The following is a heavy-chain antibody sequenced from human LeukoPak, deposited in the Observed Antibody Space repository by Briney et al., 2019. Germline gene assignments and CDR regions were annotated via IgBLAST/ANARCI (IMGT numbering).Heavy chain of an antibody. D-gene: IGHD2-15*01. CDR3: ARLVCGGGSCPAEFDY. CDR2: IYYSGST. J-gene: IGHJ4*02. Sequence: SETLSLTCIVSGGSVSSGGHYWGWIRQPPGKGLEWIGSIYYSGSTYYNPSLNNQVTIFIDMSKNQFSLRLNSVTATDTAVYYCARLVCGGGSCPAEFDYWGQGTLVTVSS. CDR1: GGSVSSGGHY. V-gene: IGHV4-39*01.